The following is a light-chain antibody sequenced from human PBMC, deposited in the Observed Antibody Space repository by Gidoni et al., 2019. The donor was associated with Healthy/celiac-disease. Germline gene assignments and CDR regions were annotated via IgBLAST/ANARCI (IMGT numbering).Light chain of an antibody. V-gene: IGKV3-15*01. Sequence: EIVMTQSPATLSVSPGERATRSCRASQSVSSNLAWYQQKPGQAPRLLIYGASTRATGIPARFSGSGSGTEFTLTISSLQSEDFAVYCCQQYNNWPPWTFGQGTKVEIK. CDR1: QSVSSN. J-gene: IGKJ1*01. CDR2: GAS. CDR3: QQYNNWPPWT.